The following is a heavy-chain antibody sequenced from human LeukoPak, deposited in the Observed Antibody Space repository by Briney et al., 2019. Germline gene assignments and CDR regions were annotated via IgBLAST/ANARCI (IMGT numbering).Heavy chain of an antibody. V-gene: IGHV3-64D*09. J-gene: IGHJ5*02. Sequence: GGSLRLSCSASGFTFSSYAMHWVRQAPGKGLEYVSAISSNGGSTYYADSVKGRFTISRDNSKNTLYLQMSSLRAEDTAVYYCATSGAVDTAMVPFDPWGQGTLVTVSS. D-gene: IGHD5-18*01. CDR3: ATSGAVDTAMVPFDP. CDR2: ISSNGGST. CDR1: GFTFSSYA.